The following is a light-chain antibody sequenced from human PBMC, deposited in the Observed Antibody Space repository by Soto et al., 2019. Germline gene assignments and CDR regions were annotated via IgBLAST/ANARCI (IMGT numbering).Light chain of an antibody. CDR2: GAS. V-gene: IGKV3-20*01. J-gene: IGKJ1*01. Sequence: EIVLTQCPGTLSLSPGERATLSCRASQSVSSSYLAWYQQKPGQAPRLLIYGASSRATGIPDRFSGSGSGTDFTLTISRLEPEDFAVYYCQQYGSSPPVTFGQGTKVEIK. CDR1: QSVSSSY. CDR3: QQYGSSPPVT.